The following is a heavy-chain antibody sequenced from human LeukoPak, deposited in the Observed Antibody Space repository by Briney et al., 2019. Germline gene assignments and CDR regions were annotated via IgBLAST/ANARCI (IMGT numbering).Heavy chain of an antibody. CDR1: GYTFTGYY. Sequence: ASVKVSCKASGYTFTGYYMHWVRQAPGQGLEWMGWINPNSGGTNYAQKFQGGVTMTRDTSISTAYMELSRLRSDDTAMYYCASGERVVTAIPGYYFDYWGQGTLVTVSS. CDR3: ASGERVVTAIPGYYFDY. CDR2: INPNSGGT. J-gene: IGHJ4*02. V-gene: IGHV1-2*02. D-gene: IGHD2-21*02.